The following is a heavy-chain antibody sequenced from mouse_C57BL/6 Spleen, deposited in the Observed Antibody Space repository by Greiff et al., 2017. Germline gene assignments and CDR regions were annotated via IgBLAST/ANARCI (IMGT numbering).Heavy chain of an antibody. V-gene: IGHV3-6*01. CDR1: GYSITSGYY. Sequence: VQLQQSGPGLVKPSQSLSLTCSVTGYSITSGYYWNWIRQFPGNKLEWMGYISYDGSNNYNPSLKNRISITRDTSKNQFFLKLNSVTTEDTATYYCARDRRDGYAMDYWGQGASVTVSS. CDR3: ARDRRDGYAMDY. J-gene: IGHJ4*01. D-gene: IGHD3-3*01. CDR2: ISYDGSN.